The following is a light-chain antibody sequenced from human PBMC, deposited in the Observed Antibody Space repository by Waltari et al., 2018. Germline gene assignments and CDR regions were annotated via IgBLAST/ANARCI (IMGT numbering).Light chain of an antibody. V-gene: IGKV1-39*01. Sequence: DIQMAQSPSSLSASVGDRVTITCRASQSIDSYLNWYQQKPGKAPKLLIYAASTLQSGVPPRFTGSGPGTDFKLTISSLQPEDFATYYFQQSDTIPPQFTFGPGNKVDIK. CDR2: AAS. J-gene: IGKJ3*01. CDR1: QSIDSY. CDR3: QQSDTIPPQFT.